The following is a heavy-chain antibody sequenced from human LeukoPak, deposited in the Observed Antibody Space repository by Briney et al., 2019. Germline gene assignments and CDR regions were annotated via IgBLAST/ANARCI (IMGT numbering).Heavy chain of an antibody. J-gene: IGHJ4*02. CDR3: AKDLERSFDY. Sequence: GRSLRLSCAASGFTFSSYGMHWVRQAPGKGLEWVAVISYDGSNKYYADSAKGRFTISRDNSKNTLYLQMNSLRAEDTAVYYCAKDLERSFDYWGQGTLVTVSS. CDR2: ISYDGSNK. D-gene: IGHD1-1*01. CDR1: GFTFSSYG. V-gene: IGHV3-30*18.